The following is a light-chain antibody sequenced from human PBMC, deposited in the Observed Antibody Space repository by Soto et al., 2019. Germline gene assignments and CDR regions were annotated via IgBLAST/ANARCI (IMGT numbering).Light chain of an antibody. CDR1: QSLVYSDGNTY. CDR3: MQNTHWRWT. Sequence: DVVMTQSPLFLPVTLGQPASISCRSSQSLVYSDGNTYLHWFQQRPGQSPRRLIYKVSNRDSGVPDRCSGSGSGTDFTLKISRVEAEDVGVYYCMQNTHWRWTFGQGTKVEIK. CDR2: KVS. V-gene: IGKV2-30*01. J-gene: IGKJ1*01.